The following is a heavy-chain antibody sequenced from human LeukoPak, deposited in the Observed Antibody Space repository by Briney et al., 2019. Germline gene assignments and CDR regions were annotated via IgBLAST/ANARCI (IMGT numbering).Heavy chain of an antibody. J-gene: IGHJ4*02. V-gene: IGHV5-51*01. CDR3: ARPSMGVTPAFDY. Sequence: GESLKISCKGSGYSFTSYWIGWVRQMSGKGLEWMGIIYPGDSDIRYSPSFQGQVTISADKSISTAYLQWNSLKASDTAMYYCARPSMGVTPAFDYWGPGTLVTVSS. CDR1: GYSFTSYW. CDR2: IYPGDSDI. D-gene: IGHD1-26*01.